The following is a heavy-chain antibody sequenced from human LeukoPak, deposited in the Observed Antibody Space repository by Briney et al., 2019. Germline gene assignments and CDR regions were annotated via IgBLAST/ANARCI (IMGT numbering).Heavy chain of an antibody. CDR3: ARETKPPIATTKGDY. V-gene: IGHV3-53*01. CDR1: GFTVSDIY. D-gene: IGHD1-1*01. Sequence: GGSLRLSCAVSGFTVSDIYMSWVRQAPGRGLEWVSLIYAAGTTSYADSVKGRFTISRDNSKNTLYLQMNSLRAEDTAVYYCARETKPPIATTKGDYWGQGTLVTVSS. CDR2: IYAAGTT. J-gene: IGHJ4*02.